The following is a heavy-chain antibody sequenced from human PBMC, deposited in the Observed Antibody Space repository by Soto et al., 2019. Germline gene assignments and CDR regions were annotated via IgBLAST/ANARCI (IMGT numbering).Heavy chain of an antibody. Sequence: SGPTLVNPTQTLTLTCTFSGFSLSTSGVGVGWIRQPPGKALGWLGIIYWDDDKRYSPYLKSRLTITKDTSKNQVVLTMTNMDPVDTATYFCALSPGPPGSSTTAYAYCGQGALVTVSS. D-gene: IGHD2-2*01. V-gene: IGHV2-5*02. CDR1: GFSLSTSGVG. J-gene: IGHJ4*02. CDR2: IYWDDDK. CDR3: ALSPGPPGSSTTAYAY.